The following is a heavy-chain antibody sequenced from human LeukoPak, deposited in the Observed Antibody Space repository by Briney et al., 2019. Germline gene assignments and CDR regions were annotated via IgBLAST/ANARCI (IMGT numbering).Heavy chain of an antibody. CDR3: ARARRAPTNWFYP. CDR2: NNPNRGGT. CDR1: GYTFTGYY. J-gene: IGHJ5*02. Sequence: APVKVSSKASGYTFTGYYMHWVRDAPGQGREWMGSNNPNRGGTKYAQTMQETATMTRNTSSSTAYKELSRLKPDDTAVYYYARARRAPTNWFYPSGDGAPVTASS. V-gene: IGHV1-2*02.